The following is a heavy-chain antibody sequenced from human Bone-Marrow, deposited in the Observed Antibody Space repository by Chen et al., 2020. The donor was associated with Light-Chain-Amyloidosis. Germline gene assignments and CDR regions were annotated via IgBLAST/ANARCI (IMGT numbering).Heavy chain of an antibody. CDR1: GFTFSSYE. CDR3: AKGGSGLVGY. V-gene: IGHV3-30*02. D-gene: IGHD1-26*01. Sequence: VQLVESGGGLVQPGGSLRLSCAASGFTFSSYEMNWVRQAPGKGLEWVAFIRYDGSNKYYADSVKGRFTISRDNSKNTLYLQMNSLRAEDTAVYYCAKGGSGLVGYWGQGTLVTVSS. CDR2: IRYDGSNK. J-gene: IGHJ4*02.